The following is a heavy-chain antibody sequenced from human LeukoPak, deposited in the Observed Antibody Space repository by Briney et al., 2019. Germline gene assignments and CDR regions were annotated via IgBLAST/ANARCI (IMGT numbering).Heavy chain of an antibody. D-gene: IGHD1-14*01. V-gene: IGHV3-23*01. CDR2: ISGSGTNT. J-gene: IGHJ4*02. CDR3: AKPARTDYADY. CDR1: GFTFRSYA. Sequence: GGSLRLSCAASGFTFRSYAMSWVRQAPGKGLEWVSIISGSGTNTYYADSVKGRFTISRDNSKNTLYLHVNSLRPEDTAVYYCAKPARTDYADYWGQGTLVTVSS.